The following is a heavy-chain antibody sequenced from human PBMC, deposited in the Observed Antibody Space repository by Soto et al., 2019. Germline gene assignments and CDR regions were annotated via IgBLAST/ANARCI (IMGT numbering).Heavy chain of an antibody. Sequence: XATLSLPFTVSGGSVSSYYWSWIRQPPGKGLEWIGYIYYSVSTNYNPSLKSRVTISVDTSKNQFSLKLSSVTAADTAVYYCARAPLAMDVCGQRTTVTVSS. D-gene: IGHD6-13*01. CDR2: IYYSVST. CDR3: ARAPLAMDV. CDR1: GGSVSSYY. V-gene: IGHV4-59*02. J-gene: IGHJ6*02.